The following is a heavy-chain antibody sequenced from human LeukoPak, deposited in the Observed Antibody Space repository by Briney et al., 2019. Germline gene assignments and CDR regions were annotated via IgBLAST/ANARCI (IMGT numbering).Heavy chain of an antibody. V-gene: IGHV4-59*12. J-gene: IGHJ4*02. CDR1: GGSISSYY. D-gene: IGHD6-19*01. CDR2: IYYSGST. Sequence: SETLSLTCTVSGGSISSYYWSWIRQPPGQGLEWIGYIYYSGSTNYNPSLKSRVTISVDTSKNQFSLKLSSVTAADTAVYYCARDRDSSGWQYYFDYWGQGTLVTVSS. CDR3: ARDRDSSGWQYYFDY.